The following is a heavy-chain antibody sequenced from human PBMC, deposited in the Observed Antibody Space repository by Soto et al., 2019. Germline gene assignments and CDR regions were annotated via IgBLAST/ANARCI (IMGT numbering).Heavy chain of an antibody. CDR3: ASQYCGGDCYFDY. V-gene: IGHV4-30-2*01. CDR2: IYHSGIT. J-gene: IGHJ4*02. D-gene: IGHD2-21*02. Sequence: SETLSLTCAVSGGSISSGGYSWSWIRQPPGKGLEWIGYIYHSGITYYNPSLKSRVTISVDRSKNQFSLKLSSVTAADTAVYYCASQYCGGDCYFDYCGQATLVTVSS. CDR1: GGSISSGGYS.